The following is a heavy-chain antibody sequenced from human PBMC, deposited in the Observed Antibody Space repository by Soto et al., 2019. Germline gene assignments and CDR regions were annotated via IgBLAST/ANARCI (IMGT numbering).Heavy chain of an antibody. V-gene: IGHV3-33*01. Sequence: GGSLRLSCAASGFTFSSYGMHWVRQAPGKGLEWVAVIWYDGSNKYYADSVKGRFTISRDNSKNTLYLQMNSLRAEDTAVYYCARLRGRYYYGSGSYYNAGEFLAFDIWGQGTMVTVSS. D-gene: IGHD3-10*01. J-gene: IGHJ3*02. CDR1: GFTFSSYG. CDR3: ARLRGRYYYGSGSYYNAGEFLAFDI. CDR2: IWYDGSNK.